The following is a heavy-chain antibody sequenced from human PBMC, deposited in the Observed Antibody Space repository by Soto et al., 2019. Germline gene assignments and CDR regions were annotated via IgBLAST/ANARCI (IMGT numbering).Heavy chain of an antibody. J-gene: IGHJ3*01. D-gene: IGHD3-10*02. CDR1: GITFNTYA. Sequence: EVQLLESGGGLVQPGGSLKLSCAASGITFNTYAMSWVRQAPGKGLEWVSTISGSGGARYYADSVKGRFIMSRENSQDTPLHQKNRLGAEDPAILYCAKDFCSGTPPRPFGGFYFWGQGTMVTVSS. V-gene: IGHV3-23*01. CDR3: AKDFCSGTPPRPFGGFYF. CDR2: ISGSGGAR.